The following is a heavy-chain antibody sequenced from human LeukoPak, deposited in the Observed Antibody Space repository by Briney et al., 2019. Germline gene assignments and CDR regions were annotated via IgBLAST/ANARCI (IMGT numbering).Heavy chain of an antibody. CDR2: IWYDGSNK. CDR1: GFTFSSYG. Sequence: PGRSLRLSCAASGFTFSSYGMHWVRQAPGKGLEWVAVIWYDGSNKYYADSVKGRFTISRDNSKNTLYLQMNSLRAEDTAVYYCAKDGPRYSGSYLDYWGQGTLVTVSS. CDR3: AKDGPRYSGSYLDY. J-gene: IGHJ4*02. V-gene: IGHV3-33*06. D-gene: IGHD1-26*01.